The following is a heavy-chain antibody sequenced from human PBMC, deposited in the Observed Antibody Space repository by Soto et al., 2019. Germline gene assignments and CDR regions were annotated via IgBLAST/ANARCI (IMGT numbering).Heavy chain of an antibody. CDR2: MNPNSGNT. J-gene: IGHJ4*02. D-gene: IGHD4-17*01. CDR3: ARVARADYGPLYYFDY. V-gene: IGHV1-8*01. CDR1: GYTFTSYD. Sequence: ASVKVSCKASGYTFTSYDINWVRQATGQGLEWMGWMNPNSGNTGYAQKFQGRVTMTRNTSISTAYMELSSLRSEDTAVYYCARVARADYGPLYYFDYWGQGTLVTVSS.